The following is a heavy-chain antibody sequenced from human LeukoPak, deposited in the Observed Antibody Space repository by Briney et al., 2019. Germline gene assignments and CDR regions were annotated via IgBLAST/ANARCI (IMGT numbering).Heavy chain of an antibody. V-gene: IGHV4-59*12. CDR2: IYYSGST. J-gene: IGHJ6*02. Sequence: SETLSLTCTVSGGSISSYYWSWIRQPPGKGLEWIGYIYYSGSTNYNPSLKSRVTISVDTSKNQFSLKLSSVTAADTAVYYCARGYIVGATDYYYGMDVWGQGTTVTVSS. CDR3: ARGYIVGATDYYYGMDV. CDR1: GGSISSYY. D-gene: IGHD1-26*01.